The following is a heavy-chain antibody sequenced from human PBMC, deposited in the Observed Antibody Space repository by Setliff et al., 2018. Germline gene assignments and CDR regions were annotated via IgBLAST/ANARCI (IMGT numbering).Heavy chain of an antibody. CDR2: IRYDGSYK. D-gene: IGHD3-3*01. Sequence: PGESLKISCVASGFAFSTYGMHWVRQAPGRGLEWVASIRYDGSYKQYADSVQGRFTISRDNHKNTLYLQMNSLRVEDTAIYYCAKSPHDFWSGRVFFDYWGQGILVTVSS. J-gene: IGHJ4*01. CDR1: GFAFSTYG. V-gene: IGHV3-30*02. CDR3: AKSPHDFWSGRVFFDY.